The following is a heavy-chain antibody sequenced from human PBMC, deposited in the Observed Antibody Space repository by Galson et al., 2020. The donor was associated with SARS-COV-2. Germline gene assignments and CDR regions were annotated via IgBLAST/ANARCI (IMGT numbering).Heavy chain of an antibody. CDR1: GGTFSSYA. CDR3: ARDLPLGVKMATPKRGWFDP. D-gene: IGHD5-12*01. Sequence: SVKVSCKASGGTFSSYAISWVRQAPGQGLEWMGGIIPIFGTANYAQKFQGRVTITADESTSTAYMELSSLRSEDTAVYYCARDLPLGVKMATPKRGWFDPWGQGTLVTVSS. J-gene: IGHJ5*02. V-gene: IGHV1-69*13. CDR2: IIPIFGTA.